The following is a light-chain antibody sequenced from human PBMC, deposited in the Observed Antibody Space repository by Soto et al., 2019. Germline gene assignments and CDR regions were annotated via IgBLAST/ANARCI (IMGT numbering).Light chain of an antibody. Sequence: QSVLTQSPSVSAAPGQKVTISCSGSSSNIGGTNYAYWYQQLPGAAPKLLMHSNNLRPSGVPERISGSKFGTAASLAISGLRSEDEAVYYCASWDDRLGAVIFGGGTKLTVL. J-gene: IGLJ2*01. CDR2: SNN. CDR3: ASWDDRLGAVI. V-gene: IGLV1-47*02. CDR1: SSNIGGTNY.